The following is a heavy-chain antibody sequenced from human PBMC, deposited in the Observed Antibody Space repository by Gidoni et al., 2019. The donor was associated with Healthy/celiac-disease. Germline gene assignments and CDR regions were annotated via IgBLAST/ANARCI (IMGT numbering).Heavy chain of an antibody. Sequence: QVQLKQSGPGLVKPSQTLSLTCAISGDSVSSNSVAWNWIRQSPSRGLEWLGRTYYRSKWYNDYAVSVKSRITINPDTSENQFSLQLNSVTPEDTAVYYCARVLSGYEILIGYSPFDYWGQGTLVTVSS. V-gene: IGHV6-1*01. CDR3: ARVLSGYEILIGYSPFDY. CDR1: GDSVSSNSVA. D-gene: IGHD3-9*01. CDR2: TYYRSKWYN. J-gene: IGHJ4*02.